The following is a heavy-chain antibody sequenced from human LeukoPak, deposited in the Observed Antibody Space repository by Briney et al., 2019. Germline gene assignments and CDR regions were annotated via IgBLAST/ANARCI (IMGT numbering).Heavy chain of an antibody. CDR2: IYWDDDK. CDR1: GFSLSASEVG. J-gene: IGHJ4*02. CDR3: AHTFYPSGSYFDY. D-gene: IGHD3-10*01. V-gene: IGHV2-5*02. Sequence: ESGPTLVNPTQTLTLTCTFSGFSLSASEVGVGWIRQPPGKALEWLGIIYWDDDKRYSPSLKSRLIITKDTSKNQVVLTMTNVDPVDTATYYCAHTFYPSGSYFDYWGQGTLVTVSS.